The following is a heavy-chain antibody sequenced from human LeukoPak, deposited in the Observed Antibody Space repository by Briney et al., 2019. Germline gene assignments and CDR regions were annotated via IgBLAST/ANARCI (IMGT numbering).Heavy chain of an antibody. CDR1: GYTFTGYY. J-gene: IGHJ4*02. V-gene: IGHV1-2*02. Sequence: ASVKVSCKASGYTFTGYYIHWVRQAPGQGLEWMGWINPDSGSTNYAKKFQGRVTMTRDKSIGTASLEMSSLTSDDTAVYYCTRFPRLGFGEIPLDSWGQGTLVIVSS. CDR2: INPDSGST. CDR3: TRFPRLGFGEIPLDS. D-gene: IGHD3-3*01.